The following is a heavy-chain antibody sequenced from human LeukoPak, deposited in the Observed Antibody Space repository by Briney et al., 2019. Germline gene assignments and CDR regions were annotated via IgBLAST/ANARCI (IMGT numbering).Heavy chain of an antibody. CDR3: ASFSSRRGGDY. J-gene: IGHJ4*02. V-gene: IGHV1-46*01. CDR2: INPSGGST. CDR1: GYTFTSYY. Sequence: ASVKVSCKASGYTFTSYYMHWVRQAPGQGLEWMGIINPSGGSTSHAQKFQCRVTMTRDMSTSTVYMELSSLRSEDTAVYYCASFSSRRGGDYWGQGTPVTVSS. D-gene: IGHD6-13*01.